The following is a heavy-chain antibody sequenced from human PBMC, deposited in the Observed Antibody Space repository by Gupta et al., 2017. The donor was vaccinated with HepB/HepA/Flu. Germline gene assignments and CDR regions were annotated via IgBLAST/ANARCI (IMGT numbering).Heavy chain of an antibody. D-gene: IGHD4-17*01. Sequence: QVQLQESGPGLVKPSQTLSLTCTVSGGSISSGSYYWSWIRQHPGKGLEWIGYIYDTGNTSYNPSLKSRSTISLDTSKNQFSLRLRSVTAADTAVYYCAREGTVTGFDNWGQGTLVTVSS. CDR1: GGSISSGSYY. J-gene: IGHJ4*02. CDR3: AREGTVTGFDN. V-gene: IGHV4-31*03. CDR2: IYDTGNT.